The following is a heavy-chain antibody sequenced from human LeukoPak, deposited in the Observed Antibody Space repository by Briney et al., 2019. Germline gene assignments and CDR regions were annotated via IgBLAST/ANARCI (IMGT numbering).Heavy chain of an antibody. CDR2: ISGSGGST. CDR3: AKETYYYDSSGYYHRSHFDY. CDR1: GFTFSSYG. J-gene: IGHJ4*02. V-gene: IGHV3-23*01. Sequence: GGSLRLSCAASGFTFSSYGMSWVRQAPGKGLEWVSAISGSGGSTYYADSVKGRFTISRDNSKNTLYLQMNSLRAEDTAVYYCAKETYYYDSSGYYHRSHFDYWGQGTLVTVSS. D-gene: IGHD3-22*01.